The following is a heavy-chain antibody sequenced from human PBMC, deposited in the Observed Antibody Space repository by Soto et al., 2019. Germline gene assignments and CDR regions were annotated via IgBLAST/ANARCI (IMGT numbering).Heavy chain of an antibody. CDR2: INPSDGSI. J-gene: IGHJ4*02. CDR1: GYTFTSYY. V-gene: IGHV1-46*01. D-gene: IGHD2-15*01. Sequence: GASVKVSCKASGYTFTSYYMNWVRQAPGQRLEWIGIINPSDGSISDSQKFQGRVTMTRDTSASTAYMELSSLRSEDTAVYYCARDLGGWPDYWGQGTLVTVSS. CDR3: ARDLGGWPDY.